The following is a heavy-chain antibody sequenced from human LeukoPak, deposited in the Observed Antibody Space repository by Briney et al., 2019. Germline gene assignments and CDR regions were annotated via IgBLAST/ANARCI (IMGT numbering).Heavy chain of an antibody. D-gene: IGHD3-22*01. CDR3: ARINYDSSGYYYVGF. CDR1: GGSFSGYY. CDR2: INHSGST. V-gene: IGHV4-34*01. Sequence: SETLSLTCAVYGGSFSGYYWSWIRQPPGKGLEWIGEINHSGSTNYNPSLKSRVTILVDTSKNQFSLKLSSVTAADTAVYYCARINYDSSGYYYVGFWGQGTLVTVSS. J-gene: IGHJ4*02.